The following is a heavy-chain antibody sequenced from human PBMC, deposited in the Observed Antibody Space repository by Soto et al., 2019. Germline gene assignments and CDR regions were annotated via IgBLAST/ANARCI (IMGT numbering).Heavy chain of an antibody. Sequence: GESLKISCKASGYSFTNYWLTWMRQTPGKGLEGMGMIDPSDSYSHYSPAFQGHVTMSVDKSISSAYLQFSSLKASDTAMYYCARLRDILSGYSATDYWGQGTQVTVSS. D-gene: IGHD3-9*01. J-gene: IGHJ4*02. V-gene: IGHV5-10-1*01. CDR3: ARLRDILSGYSATDY. CDR2: IDPSDSYS. CDR1: GYSFTNYW.